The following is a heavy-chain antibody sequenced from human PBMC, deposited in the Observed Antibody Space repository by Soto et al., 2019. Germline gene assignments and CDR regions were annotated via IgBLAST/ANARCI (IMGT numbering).Heavy chain of an antibody. CDR2: IWYDGSNK. CDR3: ARDSYSGSYYDHAFDY. J-gene: IGHJ4*02. CDR1: GFTFSSYG. D-gene: IGHD1-26*01. V-gene: IGHV3-33*01. Sequence: GGSLRLSCAASGFTFSSYGMHWVRQAPGKGLEWVAVIWYDGSNKYYADSVKGRFTISRDNSKNTLYLQMNSLRAEDTAVYYCARDSYSGSYYDHAFDYWGQGTLVTVSS.